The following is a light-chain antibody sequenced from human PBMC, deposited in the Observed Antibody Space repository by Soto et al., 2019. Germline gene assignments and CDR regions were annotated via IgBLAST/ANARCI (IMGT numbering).Light chain of an antibody. V-gene: IGLV1-36*01. CDR3: ATWDDRLNGHV. CDR2: YDD. CDR1: SANIGNNA. J-gene: IGLJ1*01. Sequence: SVLTQPPSVSEAPRQRGTISRSGKSANIGNNAVNWYQQLPGKAPKLLIYYDDLLPSGVSDRFSGSKSGTSASLAISGLQSEDEADYYCATWDDRLNGHVSGTGTKVTVL.